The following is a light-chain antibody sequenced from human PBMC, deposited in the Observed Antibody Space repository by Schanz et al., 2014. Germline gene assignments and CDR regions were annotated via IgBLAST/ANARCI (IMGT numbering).Light chain of an antibody. CDR3: SSYTSSNTLV. CDR1: SSDVGGYNF. CDR2: EVS. J-gene: IGLJ1*01. Sequence: QSALTQPPSASGSPGQSVTISCTGTSSDVGGYNFVSWYQQHPGKAPKLMIYEVSNRPSGVPDRFSGSKSGNTASLTVSGLQAEDEADYYCSSYTSSNTLVFGAGTKLTVL. V-gene: IGLV2-8*01.